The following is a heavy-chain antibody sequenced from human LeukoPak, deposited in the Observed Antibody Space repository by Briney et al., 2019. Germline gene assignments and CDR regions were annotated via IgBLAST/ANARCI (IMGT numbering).Heavy chain of an antibody. CDR3: ASHSPIVGATRAFEY. J-gene: IGHJ4*02. V-gene: IGHV4-59*08. CDR2: IYYSGST. CDR1: GGSISSYY. D-gene: IGHD1-26*01. Sequence: SETLSLTCTVSGGSISSYYWSWIRQPPGKGLEWIGYIYYSGSTNYNPSLKSRVTISVDTSKNQFSLKLSSVTAADTAVYYCASHSPIVGATRAFEYWGQGTLVTVSS.